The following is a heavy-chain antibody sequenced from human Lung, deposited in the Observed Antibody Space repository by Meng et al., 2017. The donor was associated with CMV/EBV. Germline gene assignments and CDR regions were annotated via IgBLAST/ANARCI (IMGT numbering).Heavy chain of an antibody. CDR1: GCYISSSNW. D-gene: IGHD6-19*01. V-gene: IGHV4-4*02. Sequence: QMQVQASGPGLEKPSGTSARTWRVAGCYISSSNWWIWVRQPPGKVLEWIGEIYHSGSTNYNPSLKSRVTISVDKSKNQFSLKLSSVTAADTAVYYCASFPPPGKQWLVTDYWGQGTLVTVSS. CDR2: IYHSGST. CDR3: ASFPPPGKQWLVTDY. J-gene: IGHJ4*02.